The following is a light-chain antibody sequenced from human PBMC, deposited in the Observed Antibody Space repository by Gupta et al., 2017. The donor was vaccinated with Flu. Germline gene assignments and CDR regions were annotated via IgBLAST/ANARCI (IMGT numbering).Light chain of an antibody. CDR1: SSDVGRYNY. J-gene: IGLJ3*02. CDR3: SSFTSSLTWV. V-gene: IGLV2-14*01. CDR2: EVS. Sequence: QSALTQPASVSGSPGQSITISCTGTSSDVGRYNYVSWFQQYPGKAPKLMIYEVSNWPSGVSNRFSGSKSGNTASLTISGLQAEDEVDYYCSSFTSSLTWVFGGGTKLTVL.